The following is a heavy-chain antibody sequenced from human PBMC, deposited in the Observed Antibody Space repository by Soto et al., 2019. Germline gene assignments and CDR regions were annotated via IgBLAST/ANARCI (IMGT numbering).Heavy chain of an antibody. J-gene: IGHJ5*01. D-gene: IGHD3-10*01. Sequence: QVQLVQSGAEVRKPGASVKISCEASGYTFTKHYIHWVRQAPGQGLEWMGIIKPTDGSTRYAQSFHGRATMTRDPSTSTVSLELSGLRSEDTAMYYCTKEGGFTDYYADSVRYYDSWGQGTLVIFSS. V-gene: IGHV1-46*01. CDR3: TKEGGFTDYYADSVRYYDS. CDR2: IKPTDGST. CDR1: GYTFTKHY.